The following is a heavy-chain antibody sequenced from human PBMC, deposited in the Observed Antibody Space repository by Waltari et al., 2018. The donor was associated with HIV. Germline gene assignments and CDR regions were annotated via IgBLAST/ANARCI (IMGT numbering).Heavy chain of an antibody. V-gene: IGHV1-8*01. D-gene: IGHD2-21*02. J-gene: IGHJ4*02. CDR1: GYIFTRYD. CDR2: VNPNSGNT. CDR3: ARSLACPDCYSEMDS. Sequence: QVQLVQSGAEMKEPGSSVKVSCKASGYIFTRYDMNWVRPAPGQGPEWMGWVNPNSGNTGYAQNFQGRVTMTMNTPTSTAYMELSNLKSEDTAVYYCARSLACPDCYSEMDSWGQGTLITVSS.